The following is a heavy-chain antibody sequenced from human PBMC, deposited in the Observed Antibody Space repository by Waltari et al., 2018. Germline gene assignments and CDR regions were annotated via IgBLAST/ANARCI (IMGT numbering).Heavy chain of an antibody. J-gene: IGHJ4*02. CDR1: GYTFTDDY. V-gene: IGHV1-2*02. CDR3: ARDLGGGSYDY. CDR2: INPRSGGS. D-gene: IGHD1-26*01. Sequence: QVQLVQSGAEVRKPGASVKVSCKASGYTFTDDYMHWGRQAPGQGLEWMGWINPRSGGSNYAQKFQGRVTMTRDSSISTAYMELSRLRSDDTAVYYCARDLGGGSYDYWGQGTLVTVSS.